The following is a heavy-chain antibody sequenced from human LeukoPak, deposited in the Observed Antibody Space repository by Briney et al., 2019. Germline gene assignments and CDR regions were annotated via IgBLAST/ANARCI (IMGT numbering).Heavy chain of an antibody. V-gene: IGHV5-51*01. D-gene: IGHD6-19*01. CDR2: TYPGDSDT. Sequence: GESLQISCRASGYISTNYWIGWVRQMPGKGLEWMGITYPGDSDTKYSPSYQGQVTIAADKSINTAYLQWSSLRASDTAMYYCARQGTTVAGTLGTTFDYWGQGTLLTVSS. J-gene: IGHJ4*02. CDR1: GYISTNYW. CDR3: ARQGTTVAGTLGTTFDY.